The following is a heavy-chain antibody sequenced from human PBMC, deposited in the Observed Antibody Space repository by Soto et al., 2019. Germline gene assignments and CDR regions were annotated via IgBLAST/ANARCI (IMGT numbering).Heavy chain of an antibody. V-gene: IGHV1-8*01. J-gene: IGHJ6*02. CDR3: ARGPPGDYVRFRRDKNYYYYGMDV. Sequence: ASVKVSCKASGYTFTSYDINWVRQATGQGLEWMGWMNPNSGNTGYAQKFQGRVTMTRNTSISTAYMELSSLRSEDTAVYYCARGPPGDYVRFRRDKNYYYYGMDVWGQGTTVNVSS. CDR2: MNPNSGNT. D-gene: IGHD4-17*01. CDR1: GYTFTSYD.